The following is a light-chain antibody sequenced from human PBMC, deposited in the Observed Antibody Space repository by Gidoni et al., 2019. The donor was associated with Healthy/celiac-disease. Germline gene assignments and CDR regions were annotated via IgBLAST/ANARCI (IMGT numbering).Light chain of an antibody. Sequence: DIVMTQSPDHLAVSLGERATINCKSSPGVLYSSNNKNYLAWYQQKPGQPPKLLIYWASTRESGVPDRFSGSGSGTDFTLTISSLQAEDVAVYYCQQYYSTPLTFGGGTKVEIK. CDR1: PGVLYSSNNKNY. J-gene: IGKJ4*01. CDR2: WAS. V-gene: IGKV4-1*01. CDR3: QQYYSTPLT.